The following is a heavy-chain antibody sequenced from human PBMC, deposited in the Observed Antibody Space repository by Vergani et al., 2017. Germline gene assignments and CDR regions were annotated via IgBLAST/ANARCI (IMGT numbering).Heavy chain of an antibody. CDR1: GGSFSGYY. CDR3: ARASDPRWGDMDV. CDR2: IYYSGST. V-gene: IGHV4-34*01. J-gene: IGHJ6*03. D-gene: IGHD3-16*01. Sequence: QVQLQQWGAGLLKPSETLSLTCAVYGGSFSGYYWSWIRQPPGKGLEWIGYIYYSGSTDYNPSLKSRVTISVDTSKNQFSLKLSSVTAADTAVYYCARASDPRWGDMDVWGKGTTVTVSS.